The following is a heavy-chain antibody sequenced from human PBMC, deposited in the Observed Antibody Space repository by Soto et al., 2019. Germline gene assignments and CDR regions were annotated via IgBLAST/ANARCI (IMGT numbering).Heavy chain of an antibody. J-gene: IGHJ6*02. CDR3: ASERIEEAGTPRFNYYYGMDV. D-gene: IGHD3-10*01. Sequence: PGGSLRLSCAASGFTVSSTYMTWVRQAPGKGLEWVSVIYGGLTTSYADSVKGRFTISRDNSKNPVFLQMNSLRGEDTDGDDCASERIEEAGTPRFNYYYGMDVWGQGTTVTVSS. CDR1: GFTVSSTY. V-gene: IGHV3-53*01. CDR2: IYGGLTT.